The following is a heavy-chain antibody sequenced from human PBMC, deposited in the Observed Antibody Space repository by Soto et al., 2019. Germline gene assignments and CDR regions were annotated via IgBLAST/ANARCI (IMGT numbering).Heavy chain of an antibody. CDR2: IKQDGSEK. CDR3: ARSYYDYIWGSYPNPY. D-gene: IGHD3-16*02. Sequence: EVQLVESGGGLVQPGGSLRLSCAASGFTFSGYWMTWVRQAPGKGLEWVANIKQDGSEKNYVDSVKGRFTISRDNAKNSLYLEMNSLRAEDTAVYYCARSYYDYIWGSYPNPYWGQRTLVTVSS. CDR1: GFTFSGYW. V-gene: IGHV3-7*01. J-gene: IGHJ4*02.